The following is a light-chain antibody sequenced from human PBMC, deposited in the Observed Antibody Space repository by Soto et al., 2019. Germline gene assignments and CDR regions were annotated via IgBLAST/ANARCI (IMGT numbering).Light chain of an antibody. CDR2: AGS. J-gene: IGKJ2*01. CDR1: QSLLHSNGYNY. CDR3: MQAVQTPLT. Sequence: DIVMTQSPLSLPVTPGEPASISCRSSQSLLHSNGYNYLDWYLQKPGQSPQLLIYAGSNRASGVPDRFSGSGSATDFTLKISRVEAEGVGTYYCMQAVQTPLTFGPGTKLEIK. V-gene: IGKV2-28*01.